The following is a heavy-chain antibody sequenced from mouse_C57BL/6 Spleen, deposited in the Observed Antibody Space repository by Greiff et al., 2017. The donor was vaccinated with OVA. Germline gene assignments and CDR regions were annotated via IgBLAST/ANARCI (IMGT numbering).Heavy chain of an antibody. CDR3: ARWGYGSSYDYAMDY. Sequence: QVQLKESGAELARPGASVKMSCKASGYTFTSYTMHWVKQRPGQGLEWIGYINPSSGYTKYNQKFKDKATLTADKSSSTAYMQLSSLTSEDSAVYYCARWGYGSSYDYAMDYWGQGTSVTVSS. CDR1: GYTFTSYT. V-gene: IGHV1-4*01. CDR2: INPSSGYT. J-gene: IGHJ4*01. D-gene: IGHD1-1*01.